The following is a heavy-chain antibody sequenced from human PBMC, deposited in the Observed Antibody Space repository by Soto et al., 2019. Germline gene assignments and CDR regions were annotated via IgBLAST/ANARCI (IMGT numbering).Heavy chain of an antibody. CDR1: GFIFSSYG. J-gene: IGHJ4*02. V-gene: IGHV3-30*18. D-gene: IGHD6-13*01. CDR2: ISYDERNK. CDR3: VKAEGSSRPFNN. Sequence: QVQLVESGGGVVQPGRSLRLSCAASGFIFSSYGMHWVRQAPGRGLEWVAVISYDERNKFYADSVKGRFTISRDNSKNTRSLQMNSLRVDDTALYYCVKAEGSSRPFNNWGQGTLVTVSS.